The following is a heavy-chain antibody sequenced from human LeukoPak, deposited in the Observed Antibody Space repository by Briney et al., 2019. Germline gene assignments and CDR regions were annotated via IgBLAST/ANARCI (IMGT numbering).Heavy chain of an antibody. D-gene: IGHD5-18*01. CDR3: ARADWDTAMIDY. V-gene: IGHV3-21*01. J-gene: IGHJ4*02. CDR1: GFTFSSYS. Sequence: GGSLRLSCAASGFTFSSYSMNWVRQAPGKGLEWVSSISSSSSYIYYADSVKGRFTISRDNAKNSLYLRMNSLRAEDTAVYYCARADWDTAMIDYWGQGTLVTVSS. CDR2: ISSSSSYI.